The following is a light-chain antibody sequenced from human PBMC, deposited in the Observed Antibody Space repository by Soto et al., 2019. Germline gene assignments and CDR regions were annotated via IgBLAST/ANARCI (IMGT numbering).Light chain of an antibody. CDR1: HDISNY. V-gene: IGKV1-33*01. Sequence: DIQMTQSPSSLSASVGDRVTITCHASHDISNYLNWYQQKPGKAPKLLIYDASNLETGVPSRFSGSGSGTDFTFTISSLQPEDIATYYCQQYDNLPTFGGGTKVDI. CDR3: QQYDNLPT. CDR2: DAS. J-gene: IGKJ4*01.